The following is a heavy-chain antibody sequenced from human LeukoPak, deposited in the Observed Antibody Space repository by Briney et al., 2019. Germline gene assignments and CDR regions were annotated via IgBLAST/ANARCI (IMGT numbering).Heavy chain of an antibody. J-gene: IGHJ6*02. CDR2: IYYSGST. CDR1: GGSISSYY. D-gene: IGHD6-13*01. V-gene: IGHV4-59*08. Sequence: PSETLSLTCTVSGGSISSYYWSWIRQPPGKGLEWIGYIYYSGSTNYSPSLKSRVTISVDTSKNQFSLKLSSVTAADTAVYYCARHRAGSSWPRYYYYGMDVWGQGTTVTVSS. CDR3: ARHRAGSSWPRYYYYGMDV.